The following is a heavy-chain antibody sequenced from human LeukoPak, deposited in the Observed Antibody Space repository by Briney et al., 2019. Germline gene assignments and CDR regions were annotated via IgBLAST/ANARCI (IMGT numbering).Heavy chain of an antibody. CDR3: AIRYCSGGSCYGYNNWFDP. V-gene: IGHV4-4*02. CDR1: GGSISSSNW. CDR2: IYYIGST. Sequence: SGTLSLTCAVSGGSISSSNWWSWVRQPPGKGLEWIGYIYYIGSTNYNPSLKSRVTISVDTSKNQFSLKLSSVTAADTAVYYCAIRYCSGGSCYGYNNWFDPWGQGTLVTVSS. J-gene: IGHJ5*02. D-gene: IGHD2-15*01.